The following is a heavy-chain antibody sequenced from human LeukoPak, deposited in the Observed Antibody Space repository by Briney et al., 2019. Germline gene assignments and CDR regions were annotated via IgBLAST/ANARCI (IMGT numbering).Heavy chain of an antibody. V-gene: IGHV4-30-2*01. CDR3: ARIEWYYYDSKWEGLLDY. D-gene: IGHD3-22*01. Sequence: SQTLSLTCTVSGGSISSGGYYWSWIRQPPGKGLEWIGYIYHSGSIYYNPSLKSRVTISVDRSKNQFSLKLSSVTAADTAVYYCARIEWYYYDSKWEGLLDYWGQGTLVTVSS. CDR1: GGSISSGGYY. CDR2: IYHSGSI. J-gene: IGHJ4*02.